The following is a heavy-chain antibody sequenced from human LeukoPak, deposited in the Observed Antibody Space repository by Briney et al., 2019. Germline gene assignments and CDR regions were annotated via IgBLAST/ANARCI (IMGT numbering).Heavy chain of an antibody. V-gene: IGHV4-59*01. Sequence: SETLSLTCTVSGGSISSFYWSWIRQPPGKGLEWIGYIYSRGSTKYNPSLKSRVTMSVDTSKNQFSLKVSSVTAADTAVYFCAREGTTGWAFWGQGTLVTVSS. CDR1: GGSISSFY. CDR3: AREGTTGWAF. J-gene: IGHJ4*02. CDR2: IYSRGST. D-gene: IGHD1-1*01.